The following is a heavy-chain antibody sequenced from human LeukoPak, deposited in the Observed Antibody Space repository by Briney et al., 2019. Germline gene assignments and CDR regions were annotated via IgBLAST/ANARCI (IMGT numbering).Heavy chain of an antibody. CDR3: AKEAMMLSSIGAFDI. J-gene: IGHJ3*02. CDR1: GFTFSSYE. V-gene: IGHV3-48*03. D-gene: IGHD4/OR15-4a*01. CDR2: ISSSGSTI. Sequence: GGSLRLSCAASGFTFSSYEMNWVRQAPGKGLEWVSYISSSGSTIYYADSVKGRFTISRDNSKNTLYLQMNSLRAEDTAVYYCAKEAMMLSSIGAFDIWGQGTMVTVSS.